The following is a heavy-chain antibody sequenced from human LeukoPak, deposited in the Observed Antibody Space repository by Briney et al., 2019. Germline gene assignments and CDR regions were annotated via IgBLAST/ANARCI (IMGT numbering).Heavy chain of an antibody. Sequence: SQTLSLTCVVAADSFADHLWGWIRQPPGKGLEWIGEINRKGITNYNPSLKSRVTLSIDTSKNQFSLELTSVTAADTAMYYCARGRTYHYDSSSYCLDFWGEGTLASVSS. V-gene: IGHV4-34*01. D-gene: IGHD3-22*01. CDR2: INRKGIT. CDR3: ARGRTYHYDSSSYCLDF. J-gene: IGHJ4*02. CDR1: ADSFADHL.